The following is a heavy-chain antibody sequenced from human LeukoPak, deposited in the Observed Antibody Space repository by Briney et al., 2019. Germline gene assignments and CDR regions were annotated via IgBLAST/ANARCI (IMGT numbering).Heavy chain of an antibody. CDR1: GFIFSSYW. CDR3: ARGKYGSGSGGYNWFDP. V-gene: IGHV3-7*03. J-gene: IGHJ5*02. CDR2: IKEDGSDK. Sequence: GGSLRLSCAASGFIFSSYWMAWVRQAPGKGLEWVANIKEDGSDKNYVDSMKGRFTISRDNAKNSPYLQMNSLRAEDTAVYYCARGKYGSGSGGYNWFDPWGQGTLVTVSS. D-gene: IGHD3-10*01.